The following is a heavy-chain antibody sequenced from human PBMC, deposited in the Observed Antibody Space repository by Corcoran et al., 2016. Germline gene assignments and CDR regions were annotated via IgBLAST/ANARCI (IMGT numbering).Heavy chain of an antibody. Sequence: QVQLVESGGGVVQPGRSLRLSCAASGFTFSIYGMHWVLQAPGKGLEWGAVIWDDGSIRYYADSVKPRFTISRDNSKNTLYLHMNRLRAENTELDYCGEGYSSGDYYACDYWGQGTLVTVSS. CDR2: IWDDGSIR. D-gene: IGHD3-22*01. J-gene: IGHJ4*02. CDR1: GFTFSIYG. V-gene: IGHV3-33*06. CDR3: GEGYSSGDYYACDY.